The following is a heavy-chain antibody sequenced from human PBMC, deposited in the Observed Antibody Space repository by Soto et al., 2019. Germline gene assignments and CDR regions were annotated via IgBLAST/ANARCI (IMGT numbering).Heavy chain of an antibody. CDR1: SDSISSYY. V-gene: IGHV4-59*01. CDR3: ARGTSWQLPFDY. CDR2: ISYSGST. J-gene: IGHJ4*02. D-gene: IGHD6-13*01. Sequence: SETLSLTCTVSSDSISSYYCIWIRQPPLKRLEWIGYISYSGSTDYNPSLKSRVTISGDTSKNQFSLKVSSVTAADTAVYYCARGTSWQLPFDYWGQGTLVTVSS.